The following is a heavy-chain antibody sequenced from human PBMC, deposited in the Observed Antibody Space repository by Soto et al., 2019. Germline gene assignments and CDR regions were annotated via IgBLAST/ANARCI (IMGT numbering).Heavy chain of an antibody. J-gene: IGHJ6*02. CDR1: GFTFSSYA. V-gene: IGHV3-23*01. D-gene: IGHD2-15*01. CDR2: ISGSGGST. Sequence: EVQLLESGGGLVQPGGSLRLSCAASGFTFSSYAVSWVRQAPGKGLEWVSAISGSGGSTYYADSVKGRFTISRDNSKNTLYLQMNSLRAEDTAVYYCAKVRLGLYLTYYYGMDVWGQGTTVTVSS. CDR3: AKVRLGLYLTYYYGMDV.